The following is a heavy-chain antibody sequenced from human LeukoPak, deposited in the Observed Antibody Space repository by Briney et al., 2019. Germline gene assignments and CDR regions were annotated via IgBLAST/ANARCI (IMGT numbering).Heavy chain of an antibody. D-gene: IGHD3-10*01. V-gene: IGHV3-53*01. CDR1: GFTVSSNY. J-gene: IGHJ6*02. CDR3: ARQITMVRGVIDYYYYYGMDV. CDR2: IYSGGST. Sequence: GGSLRLSCAASGFTVSSNYMSWVRQAPGKGLEWVSVIYSGGSTYYADSVKGRFAISRDNSKNTLYLQMNSLRAEDTAVYYCARQITMVRGVIDYYYYYGMDVWGQGTTVTVSS.